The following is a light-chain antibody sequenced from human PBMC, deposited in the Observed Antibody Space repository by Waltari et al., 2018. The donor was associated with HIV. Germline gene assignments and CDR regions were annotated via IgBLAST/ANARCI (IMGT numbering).Light chain of an antibody. CDR3: QQYSYYPWT. Sequence: DIQMTQSPSTLSASVGDRVSITCRASQSISSWLAWYQQRPGKAPKLLIYKASSLHSGVPSRLSGSGSGTEFTLTISSLQPDDFATYYCQQYSYYPWTFGQGTKVEIK. CDR1: QSISSW. CDR2: KAS. J-gene: IGKJ1*01. V-gene: IGKV1-5*03.